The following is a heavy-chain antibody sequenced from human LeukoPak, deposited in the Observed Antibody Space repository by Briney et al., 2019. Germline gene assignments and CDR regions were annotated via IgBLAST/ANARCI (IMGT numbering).Heavy chain of an antibody. V-gene: IGHV4-39*02. CDR2: IYYSGST. D-gene: IGHD3-10*01. CDR1: GGSISSGSYY. CDR3: ARDWGRYYGSDPADY. Sequence: KTSETLSLTCTVSGGSISSGSYYWGWIRQPPGKGLEWIGSIYYSGSTYYNPSLKSRVTISVDTSKNQFSLKLSSVTAADTAVYYCARDWGRYYGSDPADYWGQGTLVTVSS. J-gene: IGHJ4*02.